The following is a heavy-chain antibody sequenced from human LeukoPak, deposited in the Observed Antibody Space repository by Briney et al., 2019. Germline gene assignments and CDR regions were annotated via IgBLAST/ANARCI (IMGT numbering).Heavy chain of an antibody. Sequence: SETLSLTCTVSGGSISSYYWSWIRQPPGKGLEWIGYIYYSRSTNYNPSLKSRVTISVDTSKNQFSLKLSSVTAADTAVYYCAREGGDMIDYWGQGTLVTVSS. CDR1: GGSISSYY. CDR2: IYYSRST. D-gene: IGHD3-16*01. CDR3: AREGGDMIDY. J-gene: IGHJ4*02. V-gene: IGHV4-59*01.